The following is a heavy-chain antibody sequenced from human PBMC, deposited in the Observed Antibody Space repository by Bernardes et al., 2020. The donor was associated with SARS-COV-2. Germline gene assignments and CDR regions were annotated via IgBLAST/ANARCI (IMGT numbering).Heavy chain of an antibody. Sequence: EGSLRLSCAASGMNFDRYGMNWVRQAPGKGLECVSGIIAGSSFTFYTESVKGRFTISRDNSKNILFLQMKSLRVEDTAVYYCAKDHDFWTGPGAWGQGTLVVVSS. CDR2: IIAGSSFT. CDR3: AKDHDFWTGPGA. CDR1: GMNFDRYG. D-gene: IGHD3-3*01. J-gene: IGHJ5*02. V-gene: IGHV3-23*03.